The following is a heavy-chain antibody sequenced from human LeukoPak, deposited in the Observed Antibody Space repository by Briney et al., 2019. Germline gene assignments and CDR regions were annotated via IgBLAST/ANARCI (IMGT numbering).Heavy chain of an antibody. CDR1: GYTFSDYG. J-gene: IGHJ4*02. Sequence: ASVKVSCKASGYTFSDYGISWVRQAPGQGLEWMGWISTSNGNTNYAHELQGRVTMTRDTSTSTAYMELRSLRSDDTAIYYCARDPRRWELLRNLDYWGQGSLVTVSS. CDR3: ARDPRRWELLRNLDY. V-gene: IGHV1-18*01. D-gene: IGHD4-23*01. CDR2: ISTSNGNT.